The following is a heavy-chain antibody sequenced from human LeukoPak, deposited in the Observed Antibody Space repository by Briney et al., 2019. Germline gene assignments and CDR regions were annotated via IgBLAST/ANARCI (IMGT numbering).Heavy chain of an antibody. D-gene: IGHD1-1*01. Sequence: SETLSLTCSVSGGSIRGYYWSWIRQPPGKGLEWIGYIYDSGSTNYNPSLKSRVTISVDTSKNQFSLKLSSVTAADTAVYYCARGELERAFDYWGQGTLVTVSS. CDR3: ARGELERAFDY. CDR2: IYDSGST. J-gene: IGHJ4*02. V-gene: IGHV4-59*12. CDR1: GGSIRGYY.